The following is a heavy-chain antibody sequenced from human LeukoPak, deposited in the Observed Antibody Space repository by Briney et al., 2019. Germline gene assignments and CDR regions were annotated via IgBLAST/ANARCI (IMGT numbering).Heavy chain of an antibody. CDR1: GGSISSDDYY. J-gene: IGHJ4*02. V-gene: IGHV4-30-4*01. D-gene: IGHD3-10*01. Sequence: SETLSLTCTVSGGSISSDDYYWRWIRQPPGKGLEWIGYIYYSGSTSYNPSLKSRITISVDTSKNQFSLRLSSVTASDTAVYFCARDLGTMVRGVFVWGQGTLVTVSS. CDR3: ARDLGTMVRGVFV. CDR2: IYYSGST.